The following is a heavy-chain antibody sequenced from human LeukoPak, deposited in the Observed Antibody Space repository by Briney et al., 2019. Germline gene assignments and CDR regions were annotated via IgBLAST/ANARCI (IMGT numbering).Heavy chain of an antibody. CDR2: ISSSGSTI. CDR1: GFTFSDYY. J-gene: IGHJ6*03. Sequence: GGSLRLSCAASGFTFSDYYMSWIRQAPGKGVEWVSYISSSGSTIYYADSVKGRFTISRDDAKNSLYLQMNSLRAEDTAVYYCARDGEGSGWFKHYYYYYMDVWGKGTTVTVSS. V-gene: IGHV3-11*04. CDR3: ARDGEGSGWFKHYYYYYMDV. D-gene: IGHD6-19*01.